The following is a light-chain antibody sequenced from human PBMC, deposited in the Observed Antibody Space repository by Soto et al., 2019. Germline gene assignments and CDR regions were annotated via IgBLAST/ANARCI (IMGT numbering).Light chain of an antibody. CDR3: QQYGSSPT. CDR2: GAS. J-gene: IGKJ1*01. Sequence: LLTQSPSTLSVSPGERATLSCRASQSVSTNLAWYQQKPGQAPRLLIYGASSRATGIPDRLSGSGSGTDFTLTISRPEPEDFAVYYCQQYGSSPTFGQGTKVDNK. V-gene: IGKV3-20*01. CDR1: QSVSTN.